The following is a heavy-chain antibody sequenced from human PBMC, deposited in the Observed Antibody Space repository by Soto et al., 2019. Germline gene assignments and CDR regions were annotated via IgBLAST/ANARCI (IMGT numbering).Heavy chain of an antibody. D-gene: IGHD5-18*01. CDR2: IYNGGST. J-gene: IGHJ4*02. CDR1: GDSVSSVGFH. Sequence: SETLSLTCTVSGDSVSSVGFHWAWLRRPPGKGLEWIGYIYNGGSTYYRPSLESQMHMSLAATRSHYSLRLTSVTAADTAVYLCARAPVGVDTISYFDYWGQGKLVTVSS. V-gene: IGHV4-30-4*01. CDR3: ARAPVGVDTISYFDY.